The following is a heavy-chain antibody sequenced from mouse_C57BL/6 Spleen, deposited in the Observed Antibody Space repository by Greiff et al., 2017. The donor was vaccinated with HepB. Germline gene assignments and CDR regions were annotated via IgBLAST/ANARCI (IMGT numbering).Heavy chain of an antibody. CDR3: ARWDYYGSSYLYAMDY. Sequence: VQLQQPGAELVKPGASVKLSCKASGYTFTSYWMHWVKQRPGQGLEWIGMIHPNSGSTNYNEKFKSKATLTVDKSSSTAYMPLSSLTSEYSAVYFCARWDYYGSSYLYAMDYWGQGTSVTVSS. V-gene: IGHV1-64*01. CDR1: GYTFTSYW. CDR2: IHPNSGST. J-gene: IGHJ4*01. D-gene: IGHD1-1*01.